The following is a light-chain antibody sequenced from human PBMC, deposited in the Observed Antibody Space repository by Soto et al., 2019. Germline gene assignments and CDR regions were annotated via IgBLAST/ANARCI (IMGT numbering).Light chain of an antibody. J-gene: IGKJ1*01. Sequence: DIHMTQSPSTLSASVGDRVTITCRASQSISSWLAWYQQKPGKAPKLLIYKASSLESGVPSRFSGSGSGTEFTLTISSLQPDDFATYYCQQYNSSKWTFGQGTQVHIK. CDR1: QSISSW. CDR2: KAS. V-gene: IGKV1-5*03. CDR3: QQYNSSKWT.